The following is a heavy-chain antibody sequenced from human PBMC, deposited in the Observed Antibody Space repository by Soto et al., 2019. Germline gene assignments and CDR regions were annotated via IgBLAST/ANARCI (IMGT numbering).Heavy chain of an antibody. Sequence: PGGSLRLSCAASGFTFSSYRMNWVRQAPGKGLEWVSSISSSSSYIYYADSVKGRFTISRDNAKNSLYLQMNSLRAEDTAVYYCARADYCGSGSYHSDYWGQGTLVTVSS. CDR2: ISSSSSYI. CDR3: ARADYCGSGSYHSDY. D-gene: IGHD3-10*01. J-gene: IGHJ4*02. CDR1: GFTFSSYR. V-gene: IGHV3-21*01.